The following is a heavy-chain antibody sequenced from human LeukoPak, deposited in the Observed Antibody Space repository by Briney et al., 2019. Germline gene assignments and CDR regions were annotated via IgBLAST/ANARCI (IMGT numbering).Heavy chain of an antibody. CDR1: GYTLTSYG. J-gene: IGHJ5*02. V-gene: IGHV1-18*01. CDR2: ISAYNGNT. Sequence: PEASVKVSCKASGYTLTSYGISWVRQAPGQGLEWMGWISAYNGNTNYAQKLQGRVTMTTDTSTSTAYMELRSLRSDDTAVYYCARDARDYGSGLDPWGQGTLVTVSS. D-gene: IGHD3-10*01. CDR3: ARDARDYGSGLDP.